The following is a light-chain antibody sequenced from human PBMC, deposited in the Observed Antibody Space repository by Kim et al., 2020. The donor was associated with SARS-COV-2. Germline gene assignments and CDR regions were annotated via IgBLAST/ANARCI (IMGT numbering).Light chain of an antibody. V-gene: IGKV1-39*01. J-gene: IGKJ5*01. CDR3: QQSYSTPIT. CDR1: QSIGSY. Sequence: SVGDRVTIICRASQSIGSYLRWYQQKPGKAPKFLIYAASSFQSGVPPRFSGAGSRTDFTLTISSLQPEDFATYYCQQSYSTPITFGQGTRLEIK. CDR2: AAS.